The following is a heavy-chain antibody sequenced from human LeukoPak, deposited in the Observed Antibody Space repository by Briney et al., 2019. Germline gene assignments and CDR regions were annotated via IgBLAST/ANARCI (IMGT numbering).Heavy chain of an antibody. CDR2: INHSGST. Sequence: SETLSLTCAVYGGSFSGYYWSWIRQPPGKGLEWIGEINHSGSTNYNPSLKSRVTISVDTSKNQFSLKLSSVTAADTAVYYCARKICSSTSCYSGRAVGGQGTTVPVPS. CDR1: GGSFSGYY. J-gene: IGHJ6*02. D-gene: IGHD2-2*01. CDR3: ARKICSSTSCYSGRAV. V-gene: IGHV4-34*01.